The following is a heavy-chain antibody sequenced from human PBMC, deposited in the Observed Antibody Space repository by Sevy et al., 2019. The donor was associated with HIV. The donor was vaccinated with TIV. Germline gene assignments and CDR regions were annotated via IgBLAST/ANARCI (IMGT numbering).Heavy chain of an antibody. CDR1: GYTFTNYR. D-gene: IGHD3-22*01. J-gene: IGHJ4*02. V-gene: IGHV1-18*01. CDR3: ASTREYYSDNSGYFDY. Sequence: ASVKVSCKASGYTFTNYRIYWVRQAPGQGLEWMGWISPFNGDTNYVQKLQGRVTMITDTSTSTAYMELRSLRSDDTALYYCASTREYYSDNSGYFDYWGQGTLVTVSS. CDR2: ISPFNGDT.